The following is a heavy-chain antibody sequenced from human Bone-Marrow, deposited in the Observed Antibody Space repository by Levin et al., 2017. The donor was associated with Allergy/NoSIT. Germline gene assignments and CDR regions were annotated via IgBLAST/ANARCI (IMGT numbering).Heavy chain of an antibody. CDR2: ISGSGGST. CDR1: GFTFSSYA. Sequence: AASVKVSCAASGFTFSSYAMSWVRQAPGKGLEWVSAISGSGGSTYYADSVKGRFTISRDNSKNTLYLQMNSLRAEDTAVYYCAKLGRYCSGGSCYNYDAFDIWGQGTMVTVSS. CDR3: AKLGRYCSGGSCYNYDAFDI. D-gene: IGHD2-15*01. V-gene: IGHV3-23*01. J-gene: IGHJ3*02.